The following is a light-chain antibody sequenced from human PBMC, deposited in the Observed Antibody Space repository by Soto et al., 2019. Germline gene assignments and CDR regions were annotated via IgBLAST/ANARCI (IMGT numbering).Light chain of an antibody. CDR3: AAWDDSLNGYV. CDR2: SNN. Sequence: SVLTQPPSASGTPGQRVTFSCSGSSSNIGSNTVNWYQQLPGTAPKLLIYSNNQRPSGVPDRFSGSKSGTSASLAISGLQSDYEADYYCAAWDDSLNGYVFGTGTKVTVL. V-gene: IGLV1-44*01. J-gene: IGLJ1*01. CDR1: SSNIGSNT.